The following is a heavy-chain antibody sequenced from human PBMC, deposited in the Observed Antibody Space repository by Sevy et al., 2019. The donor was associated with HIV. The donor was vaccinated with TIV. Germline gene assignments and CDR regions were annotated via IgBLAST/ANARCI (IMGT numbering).Heavy chain of an antibody. J-gene: IGHJ4*02. CDR1: GGSISSDY. Sequence: SETLSLTCTVSGGSISSDYWSWIRQPPGKGLEWMGYIYYSGSTNYNPSLKSRVTISVDTSKNQFSLKLSSVTAADTAVYYCATGSGYGMIVDDWGQGTLVTVSS. D-gene: IGHD5-18*01. CDR2: IYYSGST. CDR3: ATGSGYGMIVDD. V-gene: IGHV4-59*01.